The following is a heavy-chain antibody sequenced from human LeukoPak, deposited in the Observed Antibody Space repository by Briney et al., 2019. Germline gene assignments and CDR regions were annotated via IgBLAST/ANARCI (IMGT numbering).Heavy chain of an antibody. Sequence: GASVKGSCKASGYTLTNYGISWVRQAPGQGLEWVGWISSYNGHTNYAQKLQGRVTVTTDTSTSTAYMALRSLRSDDTTVYYCAREGDGVKMDYWGQGTLVTVSS. V-gene: IGHV1-18*01. CDR2: ISSYNGHT. CDR3: AREGDGVKMDY. D-gene: IGHD3-16*01. J-gene: IGHJ4*02. CDR1: GYTLTNYG.